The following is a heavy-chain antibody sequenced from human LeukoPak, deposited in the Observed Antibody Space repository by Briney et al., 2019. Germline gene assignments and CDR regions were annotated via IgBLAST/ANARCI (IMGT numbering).Heavy chain of an antibody. CDR2: INAGNGNT. D-gene: IGHD6-19*01. CDR3: ARDRVFGSGLPAYYYGMDV. V-gene: IGHV1-3*01. CDR1: GYTFSSYA. J-gene: IGHJ6*02. Sequence: ASVKVSCKASGYTFSSYAMHWVRQVPGQRLEWMGWINAGNGNTKFSQKFQGRVTITRDTSASTAYMELSSLRSEDTAVYYCARDRVFGSGLPAYYYGMDVWGQGTTVTVSS.